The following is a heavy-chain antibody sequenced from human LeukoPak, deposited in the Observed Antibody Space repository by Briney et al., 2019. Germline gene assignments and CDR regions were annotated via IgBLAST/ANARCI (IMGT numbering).Heavy chain of an antibody. Sequence: GGSLRLSCAASGFTFSSNGMHWVRQAPGKGLEWVAIIWYDGSKTYYADSVKGRFTISRDNSKNTLYLQMNSLKAGDTAVYYCARGVGDYGDFDYWGQGTLVTVSS. D-gene: IGHD4-17*01. CDR2: IWYDGSKT. CDR3: ARGVGDYGDFDY. J-gene: IGHJ4*02. CDR1: GFTFSSNG. V-gene: IGHV3-33*01.